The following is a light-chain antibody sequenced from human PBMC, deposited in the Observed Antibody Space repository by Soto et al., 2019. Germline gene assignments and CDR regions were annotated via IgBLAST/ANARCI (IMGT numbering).Light chain of an antibody. V-gene: IGKV3D-15*01. Sequence: DRLMTQSPDTLSASAGERVSLSCRASQSVNHNLAWYQQKPGQAPRLLLCGASYRATGIPARFSGSGSGTELNLTISSLHSEYYAVYFCQQYDDCLRLTFGGGTKVDIK. CDR1: QSVNHN. CDR3: QQYDDCLRLT. J-gene: IGKJ4*01. CDR2: GAS.